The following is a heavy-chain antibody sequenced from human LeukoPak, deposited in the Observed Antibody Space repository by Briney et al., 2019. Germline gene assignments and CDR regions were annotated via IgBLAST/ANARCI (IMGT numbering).Heavy chain of an antibody. D-gene: IGHD1-26*01. V-gene: IGHV4-34*01. CDR2: INHSGST. CDR3: ARQSPEWELHRGWFDP. Sequence: PSETLSLTCAVYGGSFSGYYWSWIRQPPGKGLEWIGEINHSGSTNYNPSLKSRVTISVDTSKNQFSLKLSSVTAADTAVYYCARQSPEWELHRGWFDPWGQGTLVTVSS. J-gene: IGHJ5*02. CDR1: GGSFSGYY.